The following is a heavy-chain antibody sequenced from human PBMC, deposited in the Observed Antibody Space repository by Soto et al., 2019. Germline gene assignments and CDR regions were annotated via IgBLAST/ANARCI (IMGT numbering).Heavy chain of an antibody. CDR3: ARDKGAGFCCGGSCYNDAFDV. CDR1: GYTFSTYS. Sequence: GGSLRLSCAASGYTFSTYSIHWVRQPPGKGLEWVAIFSFDGGHQFYAGSVKGRFTVSSDNSKDTVYLQMNSLRPDDTAVYYCARDKGAGFCCGGSCYNDAFDVWGQGTRVTVSS. CDR2: FSFDGGHQ. V-gene: IGHV3-30*04. J-gene: IGHJ3*01. D-gene: IGHD2-15*01.